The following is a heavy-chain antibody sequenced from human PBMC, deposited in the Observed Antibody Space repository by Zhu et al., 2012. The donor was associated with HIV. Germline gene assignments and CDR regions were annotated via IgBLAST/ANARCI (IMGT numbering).Heavy chain of an antibody. CDR3: AKELLRSGXFDI. CDR2: ISASGGSS. Sequence: EVQLLESGGGLVQPGGSLRLSCAASGFTFSRFAMRWVRQAPGKGLEWVSGISASGGSSDYAHSVKGRFTISRDNSKNTLYLQVNSLRAEDTAVYYCAKELLRSGXFDIWGQGTLVSVSS. J-gene: IGHJ3*02. V-gene: IGHV3-23*01. CDR1: GFTFSRFA. D-gene: IGHD3-3*01.